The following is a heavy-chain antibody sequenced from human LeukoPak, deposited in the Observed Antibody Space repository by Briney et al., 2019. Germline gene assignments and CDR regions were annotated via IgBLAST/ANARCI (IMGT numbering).Heavy chain of an antibody. J-gene: IGHJ3*02. CDR3: ARQTYYYDSSAPPGAFDI. CDR1: GGSISSGGYY. Sequence: SETLSLTCTVSGGSISSGGYYWSWIRQHPGKGLEWLGYIYYSGSTYYNPSLKSRVTISVDTSKNQFSLKLSSVTAADTAVYYCARQTYYYDSSAPPGAFDIWGQGTMVTVSS. CDR2: IYYSGST. V-gene: IGHV4-31*03. D-gene: IGHD3-22*01.